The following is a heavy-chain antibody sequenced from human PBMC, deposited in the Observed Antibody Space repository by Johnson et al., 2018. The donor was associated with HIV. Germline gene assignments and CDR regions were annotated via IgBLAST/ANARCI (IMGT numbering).Heavy chain of an antibody. CDR2: IYSGGST. CDR1: GFTVSSNY. V-gene: IGHV3-66*02. CDR3: AREDTAVGIKRAFDI. D-gene: IGHD5-18*01. J-gene: IGHJ3*02. Sequence: MQLVESGGGLVQPGGSLRLSCAASGFTVSSNYMSWVRQAPGKGLEWVSVIYSGGSTYYADSVKGRFTISRDNSKNTLYLQMNSLRAEDTAVYYCAREDTAVGIKRAFDIWGQGTMVTVSS.